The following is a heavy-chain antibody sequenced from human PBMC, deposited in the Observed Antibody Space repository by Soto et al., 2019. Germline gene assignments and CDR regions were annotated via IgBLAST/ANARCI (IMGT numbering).Heavy chain of an antibody. CDR1: GYSFTSYW. V-gene: IGHV5-51*01. CDR3: ARARYPGRGYYGMDV. J-gene: IGHJ6*02. D-gene: IGHD2-15*01. CDR2: IYPGDSDT. Sequence: GESLKISCKGSGYSFTSYWIGWVRQMPGKGLECMGIIYPGDSDTRYSPSFQGQVTISADKSISTAYLQWSSLKASDTAMYYCARARYPGRGYYGMDVWGQGTMVTVSS.